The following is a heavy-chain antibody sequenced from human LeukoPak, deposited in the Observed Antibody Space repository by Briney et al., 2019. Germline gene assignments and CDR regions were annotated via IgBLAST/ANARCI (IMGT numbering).Heavy chain of an antibody. Sequence: GGSLRLSCAASGFTFSSYWMSGVRQAPGKGLERVGNIKQDGSEKYYVDSVKGRFTISRDNAKNSLYLQMNSLRAEDTAVYYCARDQLNIVVVPAAETYYYYYGMDAWGQGTTVTVSS. D-gene: IGHD2-2*01. J-gene: IGHJ6*02. V-gene: IGHV3-7*01. CDR1: GFTFSSYW. CDR2: IKQDGSEK. CDR3: ARDQLNIVVVPAAETYYYYYGMDA.